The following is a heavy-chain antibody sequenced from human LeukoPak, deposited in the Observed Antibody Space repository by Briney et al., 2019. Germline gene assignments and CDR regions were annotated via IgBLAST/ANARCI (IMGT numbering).Heavy chain of an antibody. J-gene: IGHJ4*02. CDR2: ISGSVENT. Sequence: PGGSLRLSCAASGFSFSSYEMNWVRQAPGKGLEWVSSISGSVENTYYADSVKGRFTISRDNSKNTLYLQMNSLRAEDTAVYYCAKGHSSGWLYYFDYWGQGTLVTVSS. V-gene: IGHV3-23*01. D-gene: IGHD6-19*01. CDR1: GFSFSSYE. CDR3: AKGHSSGWLYYFDY.